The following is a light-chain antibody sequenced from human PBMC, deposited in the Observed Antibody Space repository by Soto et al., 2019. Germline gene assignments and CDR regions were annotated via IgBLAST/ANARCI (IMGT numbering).Light chain of an antibody. CDR1: QSVSSSY. J-gene: IGKJ2*01. Sequence: EIVLTQSPGTLSLSPGERATLSCRASQSVSSSYLAWYQHKHGQAPRLLIYDASRRATGIPDRFSGSGSGTDFTLTISRLEPEDFAVYYCQQRTDWPPVYTFGQGTKLEIK. CDR2: DAS. V-gene: IGKV3D-20*02. CDR3: QQRTDWPPVYT.